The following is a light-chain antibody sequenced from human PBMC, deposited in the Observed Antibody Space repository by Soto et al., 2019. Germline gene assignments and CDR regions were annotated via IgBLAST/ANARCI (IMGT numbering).Light chain of an antibody. CDR2: SNI. J-gene: IGLJ1*01. CDR1: SSNIGSNT. Sequence: QSVLTQSPSASGTPGQGVTISCSGSSSNIGSNTVDWYQQFLGTAPKLLIYSNIKRTSGVPDRFSGSKSVTSASLAIRGLQSEDEADYFCATWDGSLSAYVFGTGTKVTVL. CDR3: ATWDGSLSAYV. V-gene: IGLV1-44*01.